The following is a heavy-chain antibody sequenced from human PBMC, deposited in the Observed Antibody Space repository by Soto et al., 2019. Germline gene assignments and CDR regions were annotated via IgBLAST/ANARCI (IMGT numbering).Heavy chain of an antibody. CDR2: ISYDGGIK. CDR3: AKDQNNCIVPRSYYFDY. V-gene: IGHV3-30*18. Sequence: QVQLVESGGGVVQPGRSLRLSCAASGFTFSSYGMHWVRQAPGKGLEWVALISYDGGIKYYADSVKGRFTISRDSSKNTLYLQMNSPRPEDTAVYYCAKDQNNCIVPRSYYFDYWGQGTLVTVSS. J-gene: IGHJ4*02. CDR1: GFTFSSYG. D-gene: IGHD2-8*01.